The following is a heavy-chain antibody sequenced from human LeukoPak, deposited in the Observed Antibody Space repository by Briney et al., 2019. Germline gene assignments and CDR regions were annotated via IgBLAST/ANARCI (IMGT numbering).Heavy chain of an antibody. CDR2: IKSDGST. CDR3: TRAITYFYGSVTYDWFDS. CDR1: GFTFSSYW. D-gene: IGHD3-10*01. V-gene: IGHV3-74*01. Sequence: GGSLRLSCAASGFTFSSYWMHWVRQTPGKGLMWVARIKSDGSTIYADSVQGRFTISRDNAKNTVYLQMNSLRVDDTAIYYCTRAITYFYGSVTYDWFDSWGQGTRVTVSS. J-gene: IGHJ5*01.